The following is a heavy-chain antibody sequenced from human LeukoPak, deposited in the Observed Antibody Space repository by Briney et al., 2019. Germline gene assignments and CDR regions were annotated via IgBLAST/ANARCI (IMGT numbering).Heavy chain of an antibody. CDR3: ARVKILEWLLMDYYYYMDV. J-gene: IGHJ6*03. CDR2: IYYSGST. CDR1: GGSISSYY. Sequence: PSETLSLTCTVSGGSISSYYWSWIRQPPGKGLEWIGYIYYSGSTNYNPSLKSRVTISVDTSKNQFSLKLSSVTAADTAVYYCARVKILEWLLMDYYYYMDVWGKGTTVTVSS. V-gene: IGHV4-59*01. D-gene: IGHD3-3*01.